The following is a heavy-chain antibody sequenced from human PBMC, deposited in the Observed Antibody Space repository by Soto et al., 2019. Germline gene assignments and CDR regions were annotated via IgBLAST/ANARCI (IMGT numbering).Heavy chain of an antibody. CDR2: INHSGST. J-gene: IGHJ4*02. CDR1: GGSFSGYY. CDR3: ARFCSTSCYRRKNFDY. Sequence: SETLSLTCAVYGGSFSGYYWSWIRQPPGKGLEWIGKINHSGSTNYNPSLKSRVTISVDTSKNQFSLKLSSVTAADTAVYYCARFCSTSCYRRKNFDYWGQGTLVTVSS. D-gene: IGHD2-2*01. V-gene: IGHV4-34*01.